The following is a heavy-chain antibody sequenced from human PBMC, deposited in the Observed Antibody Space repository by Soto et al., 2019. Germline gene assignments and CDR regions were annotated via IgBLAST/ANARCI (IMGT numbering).Heavy chain of an antibody. Sequence: QVQLVQSGAEVQKPGSSVKVSCKASGGTFSSYAISWVRQAPGQGLEWMGGIIPIFGTANYAQKLQGRVTLTAVEPERTAYMELSSLRSEDTVVYCCAIANFNCSGGSCYSLSGNFDFWGQGTLVTVSS. CDR3: AIANFNCSGGSCYSLSGNFDF. V-gene: IGHV1-69*01. D-gene: IGHD2-15*01. CDR1: GGTFSSYA. J-gene: IGHJ4*02. CDR2: IIPIFGTA.